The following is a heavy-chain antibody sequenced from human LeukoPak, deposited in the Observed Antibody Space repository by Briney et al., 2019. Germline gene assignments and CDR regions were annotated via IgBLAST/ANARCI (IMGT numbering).Heavy chain of an antibody. CDR2: ITWNSGSI. V-gene: IGHV3-9*01. Sequence: GGSLRLSCAASGLTFYDYAMHWVRQAPGKGLEWVSGITWNSGSIAYADSVKGRFTISRDNAKNSLYLQVNSLRSEDTALYYCAAGAGITRCWGQGTLVTVSS. D-gene: IGHD3-10*01. CDR3: AAGAGITRC. CDR1: GLTFYDYA. J-gene: IGHJ4*02.